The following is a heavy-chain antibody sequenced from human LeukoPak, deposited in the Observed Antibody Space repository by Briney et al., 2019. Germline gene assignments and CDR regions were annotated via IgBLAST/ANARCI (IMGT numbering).Heavy chain of an antibody. Sequence: GGSLRLSCEASGFTQNAMGWVRQAPGKGLVWVSRINSDGSSTTYADSVKGRFTISRDNAKNTLYLQMNSLRAEDTAMYFCARVGSLYDFWSGQYYRYYYYMDVWGKGTTVTVSS. CDR1: GFTQNA. D-gene: IGHD3-3*01. CDR3: ARVGSLYDFWSGQYYRYYYYMDV. CDR2: INSDGSST. J-gene: IGHJ6*03. V-gene: IGHV3-74*01.